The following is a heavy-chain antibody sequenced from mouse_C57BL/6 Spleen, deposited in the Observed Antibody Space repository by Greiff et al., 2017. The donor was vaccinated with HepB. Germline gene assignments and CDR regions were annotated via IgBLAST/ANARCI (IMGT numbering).Heavy chain of an antibody. CDR3: ARAYGSSLGTLFDY. J-gene: IGHJ2*01. CDR1: GYTFTSYW. CDR2: IDPSDSYT. D-gene: IGHD1-1*01. V-gene: IGHV1-50*01. Sequence: QVQLKQPGAELVKPGASVKLSCKASGYTFTSYWMQWVKQRPGQGLEWIGEIDPSDSYTNYNQKFKGKATLTVDTSSSTAYMQLSSLTSEDSAVYYCARAYGSSLGTLFDYWGQGTTLTVSS.